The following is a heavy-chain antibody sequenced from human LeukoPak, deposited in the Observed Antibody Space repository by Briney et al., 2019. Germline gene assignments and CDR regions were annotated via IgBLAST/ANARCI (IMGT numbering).Heavy chain of an antibody. CDR3: ARDLRWELLYYYYYYMDV. V-gene: IGHV4-34*01. Sequence: PSETLSLTCAVYGGSFSGYYWSWIRQPPGKGLEWIGEINHSGSTNYNPSLKSRVTISVDTSKNQFSLKLSSVTAADTAVYYCARDLRWELLYYYYYYMDVWGKGTTVTVSS. CDR1: GGSFSGYY. J-gene: IGHJ6*03. D-gene: IGHD1-26*01. CDR2: INHSGST.